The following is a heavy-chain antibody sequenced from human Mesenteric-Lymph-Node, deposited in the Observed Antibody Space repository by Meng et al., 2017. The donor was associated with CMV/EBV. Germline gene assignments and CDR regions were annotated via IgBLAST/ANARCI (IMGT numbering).Heavy chain of an antibody. CDR1: GYTFIDYY. CDR3: ARDRDTDWYSPFDY. V-gene: IGHV1-2*06. J-gene: IGHJ4*02. D-gene: IGHD3-9*01. CDR2: INPKTGGR. Sequence: QAQLVQSGAEVKKPGASVRVSCKASGYTFIDYYINWVRQAPGQGLEWMGRINPKTGGRSYAQNFQGRVTMTRDTSINTAYMEVNRLNSDDTAMYYCARDRDTDWYSPFDYWGPGTLVTVSS.